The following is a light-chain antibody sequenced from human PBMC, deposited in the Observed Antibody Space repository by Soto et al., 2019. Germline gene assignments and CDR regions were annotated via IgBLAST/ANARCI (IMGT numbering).Light chain of an antibody. CDR1: QSVGSN. V-gene: IGKV3-15*01. Sequence: EIVLTQPPGTLSLSPGERATLSCRASQSVGSNLAWYQQKPGQAPRLLIYAASTRATDIPARFSGSGSGTEFTLSISSLQSEDFAVYYCQQYNNWPITFGQGTRLEIK. J-gene: IGKJ5*01. CDR3: QQYNNWPIT. CDR2: AAS.